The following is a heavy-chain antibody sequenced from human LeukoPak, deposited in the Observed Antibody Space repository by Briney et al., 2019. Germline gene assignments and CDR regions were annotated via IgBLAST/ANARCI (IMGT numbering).Heavy chain of an antibody. CDR1: GFTFSSYS. CDR2: ISSSSSTI. CDR3: ARDLMRGSHCSSTSCSSY. J-gene: IGHJ4*02. V-gene: IGHV3-48*04. D-gene: IGHD2-2*01. Sequence: GGSLRLSCAASGFTFSSYSMNWVRQAPGKGLEWVSYISSSSSTIYYADSVKGRFTISRDNAKNSLYLQMNSLRAEDTAVYYCARDLMRGSHCSSTSCSSYWGQGTLVTVSS.